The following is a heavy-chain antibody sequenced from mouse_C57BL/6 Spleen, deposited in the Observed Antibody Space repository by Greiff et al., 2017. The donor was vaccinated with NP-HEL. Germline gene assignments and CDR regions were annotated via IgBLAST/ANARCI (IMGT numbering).Heavy chain of an antibody. CDR1: GYTFTSYW. V-gene: IGHV1-69*01. D-gene: IGHD2-4*01. J-gene: IGHJ4*01. Sequence: QVQLQQPGAELVMPGASVKLSCKASGYTFTSYWMHWVKQRPGQGLEWIGEIDPSDSYTNYNQKFKGKSTLTVDKSSSTAYMQLSSLTSEDSAVYYCARHYDYDGAMDYWGQGTSVTVSS. CDR2: IDPSDSYT. CDR3: ARHYDYDGAMDY.